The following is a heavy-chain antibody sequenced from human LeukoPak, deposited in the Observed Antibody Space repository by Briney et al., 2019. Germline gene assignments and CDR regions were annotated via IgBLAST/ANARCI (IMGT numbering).Heavy chain of an antibody. CDR3: TGELAGTTVHY. D-gene: IGHD1-7*01. CDR1: GGSISSRTYY. V-gene: IGHV4-39*07. CDR2: IYYTWGT. Sequence: SETLSLTCTVSGGSISSRTYYWGWIRQPPGKGLEWIGSIYYTWGTFHNPSLQSRFTTSLDTSKNQFSLKLSSVTAADTAIYYCTGELAGTTVHYWGQGTLVTVSS. J-gene: IGHJ4*02.